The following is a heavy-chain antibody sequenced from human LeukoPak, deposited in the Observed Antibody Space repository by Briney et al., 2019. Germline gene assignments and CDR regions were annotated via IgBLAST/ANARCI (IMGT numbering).Heavy chain of an antibody. CDR2: INTNTGNP. CDR3: ARVYSGSLNWFDP. D-gene: IGHD1-26*01. J-gene: IGHJ5*02. CDR1: GYTFTSYG. Sequence: GASVKVSCKASGYTFTSYGISWVRQAPGQGLEWMGWINTNTGNPTYAQGFTGRFVFSLDTSVSTAYLQISSLKAEDTAVYYCARVYSGSLNWFDPWGQGTLVTVSS. V-gene: IGHV7-4-1*02.